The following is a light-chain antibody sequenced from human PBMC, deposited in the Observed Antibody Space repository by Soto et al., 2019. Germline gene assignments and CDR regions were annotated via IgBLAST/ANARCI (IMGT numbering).Light chain of an antibody. Sequence: EIVLTQSPATLSLSPGERATLSCRASQSVRNYLAWYQQKPGQAPRLLIYDVFNRATGIPARFSGSGPGTDFTLTISSLEPEDFAVYYCQQRSSWPRTFGQGTKVEIK. CDR1: QSVRNY. CDR3: QQRSSWPRT. V-gene: IGKV3-11*01. CDR2: DVF. J-gene: IGKJ1*01.